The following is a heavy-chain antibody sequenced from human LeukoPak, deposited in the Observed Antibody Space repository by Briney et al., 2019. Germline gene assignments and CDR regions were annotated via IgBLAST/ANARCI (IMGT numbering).Heavy chain of an antibody. D-gene: IGHD3-22*01. CDR1: GYTLSELS. J-gene: IGHJ5*02. V-gene: IGHV1-24*01. CDR3: ATELRSGYFDN. CDR2: FDPEVDER. Sequence: ASVKVSCEVSGYTLSELSMQWVRQAPGKGLEWMGGFDPEVDERVYAQKFQGRVTMTEDTSTDTAYMELSSLRSEDTAIYYCATELRSGYFDNWGQGTLVTVSS.